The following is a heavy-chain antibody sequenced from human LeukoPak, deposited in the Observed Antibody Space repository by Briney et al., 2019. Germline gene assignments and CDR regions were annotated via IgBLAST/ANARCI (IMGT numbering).Heavy chain of an antibody. CDR1: GFSFSDYY. Sequence: GGSLRLSCAASGFSFSDYYMSWVRQAPGKGLEWVLVIYSGGDTYHADPVRGRFTIPRDNSQNTLYLQMNSLRADDTAVYFCPAGTYDPRVYEGDFHYWGQGTLVTVSS. CDR3: PAGTYDPRVYEGDFHY. D-gene: IGHD1-14*01. J-gene: IGHJ4*02. CDR2: IYSGGDT. V-gene: IGHV3-53*01.